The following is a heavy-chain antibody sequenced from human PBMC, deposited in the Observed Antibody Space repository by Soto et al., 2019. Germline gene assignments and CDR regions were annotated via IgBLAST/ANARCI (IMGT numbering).Heavy chain of an antibody. CDR1: GVTFSNYA. D-gene: IGHD5-18*01. Sequence: PGGSLRLSCSASGVTFSNYAMNWVRQAPGKGLEWVSAVSGSGGGTYYADSVKARFTISRDNSKNSLYLQMNSLRAEDTAVYYCAKAGYPYPYALDVWSQGTTVTVSS. V-gene: IGHV3-23*01. CDR3: AKAGYPYPYALDV. CDR2: VSGSGGGT. J-gene: IGHJ6*02.